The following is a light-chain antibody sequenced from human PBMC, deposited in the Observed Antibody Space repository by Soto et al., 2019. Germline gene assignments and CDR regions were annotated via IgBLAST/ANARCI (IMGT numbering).Light chain of an antibody. V-gene: IGLV2-14*01. CDR3: SSYTRSSTRI. Sequence: QSALTQPASVSGSPGQSITISCTGTSSDVGGYNYVSWYQQHPGKAPKLMIYDVSNRPSGVSNRFSGSKSGNTASLTFSGLQAEDEADYYCSSYTRSSTRIFGTGNKVTVL. J-gene: IGLJ1*01. CDR2: DVS. CDR1: SSDVGGYNY.